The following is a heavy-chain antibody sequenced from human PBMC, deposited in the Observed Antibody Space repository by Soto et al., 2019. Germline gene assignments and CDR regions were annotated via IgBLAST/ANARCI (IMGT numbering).Heavy chain of an antibody. D-gene: IGHD6-19*01. CDR2: IKQDGSEK. CDR1: GFTFSSYW. V-gene: IGHV3-7*05. J-gene: IGHJ4*02. Sequence: GGSLRLSCAASGFTFSSYWMSWVRQAPGKGLEWVANIKQDGSEKYYVDSVKGRFTISRDNAKNSLYPQMNSLRAEDTAVYYCARESARYSSGWYSYYFDYWGQGTLVTVSS. CDR3: ARESARYSSGWYSYYFDY.